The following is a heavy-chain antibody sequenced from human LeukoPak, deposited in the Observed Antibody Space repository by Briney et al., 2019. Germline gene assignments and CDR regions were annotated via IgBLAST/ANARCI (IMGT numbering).Heavy chain of an antibody. J-gene: IGHJ4*02. D-gene: IGHD2-2*03. Sequence: PGGSLRLSCAASGFSFSTYAMSWVREAPARGLEWFSSLRGNGDTFYGDSMEGLVTVSSDDSSNTVYLQLNHLRVEDTAIYYCAKANWISSADAVFWGQGTVVTVSS. CDR1: GFSFSTYA. V-gene: IGHV3-23*02. CDR2: LRGNGDT. CDR3: AKANWISSADAVF.